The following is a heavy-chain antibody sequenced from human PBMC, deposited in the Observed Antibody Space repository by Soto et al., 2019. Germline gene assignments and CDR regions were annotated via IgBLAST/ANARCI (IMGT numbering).Heavy chain of an antibody. D-gene: IGHD6-13*01. Sequence: SSETLSLTCTVSGGSISSYYWSWIRQPPGQGLEWIGYISYSGSTNYNPSLKSRVTISVDTSKTQFSLKLSSVTAADTAVYYCARGPPYSSSWYAVACGYWGQETLFTVSS. CDR3: ARGPPYSSSWYAVACGY. CDR2: ISYSGST. V-gene: IGHV4-59*01. J-gene: IGHJ4*02. CDR1: GGSISSYY.